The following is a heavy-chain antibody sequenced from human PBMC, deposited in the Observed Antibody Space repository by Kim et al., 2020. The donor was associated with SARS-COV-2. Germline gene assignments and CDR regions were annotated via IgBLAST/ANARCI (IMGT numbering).Heavy chain of an antibody. CDR1: GFTFDDYA. D-gene: IGHD6-19*01. CDR2: ISWNSGSI. Sequence: GGSLRLSCAASGFTFDDYAMHWVRQAPGKGLEWVSGISWNSGSIGYADSVKGRFTISRDNAKNSLYLQMNSLRAEDTALYYCAKEGVGGSGWYYFDYWG. V-gene: IGHV3-9*01. CDR3: AKEGVGGSGWYYFDY. J-gene: IGHJ4*01.